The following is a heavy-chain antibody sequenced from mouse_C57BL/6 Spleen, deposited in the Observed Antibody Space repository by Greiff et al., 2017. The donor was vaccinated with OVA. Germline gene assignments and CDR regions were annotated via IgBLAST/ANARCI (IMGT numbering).Heavy chain of an antibody. CDR3: ARGLSLFAY. CDR1: GYAFSSSW. V-gene: IGHV1-82*01. J-gene: IGHJ3*01. D-gene: IGHD3-1*01. Sequence: VQLQQSGPELVKPGASVKISCKASGYAFSSSWMNWVMQRPGKGLVWIGRIYPGDGDTNYNGKFKGKATLTADKSSSTAYMQLSSLTSEDSAVYFCARGLSLFAYWGQGTLVTVSA. CDR2: IYPGDGDT.